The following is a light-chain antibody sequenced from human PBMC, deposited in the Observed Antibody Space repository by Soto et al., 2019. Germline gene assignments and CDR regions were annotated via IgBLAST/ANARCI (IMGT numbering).Light chain of an antibody. Sequence: DIQLTQSPSILSASIGDRVTVACRASQGISSSLAWYQQRPGKAPKLLIYAASTLQTGVPSRFSGSGSGTEFTLTISGLQPEDVATYYCQHLNSYPPVGPGTKVDIK. V-gene: IGKV1-9*01. CDR2: AAS. CDR1: QGISSS. CDR3: QHLNSYPP. J-gene: IGKJ3*01.